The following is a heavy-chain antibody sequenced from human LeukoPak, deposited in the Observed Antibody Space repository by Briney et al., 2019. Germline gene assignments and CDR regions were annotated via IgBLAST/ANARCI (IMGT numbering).Heavy chain of an antibody. CDR2: ISSSGSTI. D-gene: IGHD3-9*01. CDR3: ARDGRGEMTGYPTSYGMDV. Sequence: GGSLRLSCAASGFTFSSYEINWVRQAPGKGLEWVSYISSSGSTIYYADSVKGRFTISRDNAKNSLYLQMNSLRAEDTAVYYCARDGRGEMTGYPTSYGMDVWGQGTTVTVSS. V-gene: IGHV3-48*03. CDR1: GFTFSSYE. J-gene: IGHJ6*02.